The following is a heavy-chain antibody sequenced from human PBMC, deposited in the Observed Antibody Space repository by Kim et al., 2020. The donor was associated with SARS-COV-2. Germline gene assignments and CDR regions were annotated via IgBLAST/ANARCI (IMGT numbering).Heavy chain of an antibody. D-gene: IGHD1-26*01. V-gene: IGHV3-53*01. Sequence: HTADSVKGRFPISRDSPKATLYLQMNSLGAEDTAVSYCSSSTVGAYFDYWGQGSLVTVSS. J-gene: IGHJ4*02. CDR3: SSSTVGAYFDY.